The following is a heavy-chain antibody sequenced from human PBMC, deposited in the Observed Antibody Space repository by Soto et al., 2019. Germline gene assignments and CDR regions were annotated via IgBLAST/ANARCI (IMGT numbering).Heavy chain of an antibody. CDR1: GYSFTNYW. CDR3: ARQYCRSTSCYIGWFDP. CDR2: IDPSDSYT. J-gene: IGHJ5*02. V-gene: IGHV5-10-1*01. D-gene: IGHD2-2*02. Sequence: GESLKISCEGSGYSFTNYWISWVRQMPGKGLEWMGRIDPSDSYTKHSPSFQGHVTISADKSISTAYLQWSSLKASDTAMYYCARQYCRSTSCYIGWFDPWGQGTLVTVSS.